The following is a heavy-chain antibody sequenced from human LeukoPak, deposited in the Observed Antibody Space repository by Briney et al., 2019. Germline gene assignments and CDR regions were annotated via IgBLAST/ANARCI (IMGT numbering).Heavy chain of an antibody. Sequence: PGGSLRLSCAASGFTFSSYSMNWVRQAPGKGLEWVSSISSSSSYIYYADSVKGRFTISRDNAKNSLYLQMNSLRAEDTAVYYCARGSVVTRGNDAFDIWGQGTMVTVSS. CDR1: GFTFSSYS. J-gene: IGHJ3*02. CDR3: ARGSVVTRGNDAFDI. D-gene: IGHD3-22*01. V-gene: IGHV3-21*01. CDR2: ISSSSSYI.